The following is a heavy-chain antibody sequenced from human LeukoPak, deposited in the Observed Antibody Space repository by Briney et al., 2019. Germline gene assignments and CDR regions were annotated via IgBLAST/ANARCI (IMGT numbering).Heavy chain of an antibody. CDR3: ARVTVDLYYYYYYMDV. Sequence: SETLSLTCTVSGGSISSYYWGWIRQPPGKGLEWIGSIYYSGSTYYNPSLKSRVTISVDTSKNQFSLKLSSVTAADTAVYYCARVTVDLYYYYYYMDVWGKGTTVTVSS. D-gene: IGHD5-12*01. J-gene: IGHJ6*03. V-gene: IGHV4-39*07. CDR1: GGSISSYY. CDR2: IYYSGST.